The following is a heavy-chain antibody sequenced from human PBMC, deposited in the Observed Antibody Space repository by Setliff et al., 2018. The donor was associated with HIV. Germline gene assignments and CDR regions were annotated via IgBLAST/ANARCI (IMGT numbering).Heavy chain of an antibody. D-gene: IGHD3-22*01. CDR1: GASISSSGHY. Sequence: SETLSLTCTVSGASISSSGHYWGWVRQTPGKGLQWIGHIYYSGSAYYNPSLRSRVTISVDTSNNQFSLKVYSVTAADTAIYYCVRVRLTMIMMVDYFDQWGQGTLVTVS. J-gene: IGHJ4*02. CDR2: IYYSGSA. CDR3: VRVRLTMIMMVDYFDQ. V-gene: IGHV4-39*01.